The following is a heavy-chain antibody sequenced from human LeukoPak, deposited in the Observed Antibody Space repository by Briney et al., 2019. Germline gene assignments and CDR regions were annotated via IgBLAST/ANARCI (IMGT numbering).Heavy chain of an antibody. CDR2: IRSKANSYAT. CDR3: TRHRGAWIQLWERPNYYYYYMDV. V-gene: IGHV3-73*01. Sequence: GGSLRLSCVTSPGYGFTSHWMNWVRQASGKGLEWVGRIRSKANSYATAYAASVKGRFTISRDDSKNTAYLQMNSLKTEDTAVYYCTRHRGAWIQLWERPNYYYYYMDVWGKGTTVTVSS. CDR1: PGYGFTSHW. J-gene: IGHJ6*03. D-gene: IGHD5-18*01.